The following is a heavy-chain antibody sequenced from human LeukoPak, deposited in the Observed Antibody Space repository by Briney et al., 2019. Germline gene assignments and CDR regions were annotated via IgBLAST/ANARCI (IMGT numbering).Heavy chain of an antibody. CDR3: ARGSRGTVVVAASAFDI. CDR2: IYNSGNT. Sequence: SQTLSLTCSVSGGSIASGDYYWTWIRQPPGKGPEWIGYIYNSGNTYYNPSLKSRVSISADTSENEFSLKLSSVSAADTAVYYCARGSRGTVVVAASAFDIWGQRTFLTVSS. J-gene: IGHJ3*02. D-gene: IGHD2-15*01. V-gene: IGHV4-30-4*01. CDR1: GGSIASGDYY.